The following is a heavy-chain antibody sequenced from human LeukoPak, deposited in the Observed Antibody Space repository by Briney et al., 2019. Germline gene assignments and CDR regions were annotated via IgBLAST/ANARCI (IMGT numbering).Heavy chain of an antibody. D-gene: IGHD3-10*01. CDR1: GGSISSSSYY. V-gene: IGHV4-39*01. Sequence: PLETLSLTCTVSGGSISSSSYYWAWIRQPPGKGLEWIGSINYSGNTYYNPSLKSRVTISVDTSKSQFFLKLSSVTAADTAVYYCARQKWITMVRGVTNWFDPWGQGTLVTVSS. CDR2: INYSGNT. J-gene: IGHJ5*02. CDR3: ARQKWITMVRGVTNWFDP.